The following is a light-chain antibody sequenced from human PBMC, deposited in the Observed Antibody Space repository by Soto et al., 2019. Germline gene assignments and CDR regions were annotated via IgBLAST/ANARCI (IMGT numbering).Light chain of an antibody. CDR3: GTWDSSLSAVV. CDR2: ENN. CDR1: SSNIGHNY. Sequence: QSVLTQPPSVSAAPGQRVTISCSGSSSNIGHNYVSWYKQLPGTAPKLLIYENNKRPSGIPDRFSGSKSGTSATLGITGLQTGDEADYYCGTWDSSLSAVVFGGGTKLTV. J-gene: IGLJ2*01. V-gene: IGLV1-51*02.